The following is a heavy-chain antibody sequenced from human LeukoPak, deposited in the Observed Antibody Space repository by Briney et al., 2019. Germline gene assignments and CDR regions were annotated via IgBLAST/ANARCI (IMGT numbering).Heavy chain of an antibody. CDR3: ARLLLWFGELSFDY. CDR1: GGSFSGYY. D-gene: IGHD3-10*01. J-gene: IGHJ4*02. CDR2: INHSGST. V-gene: IGHV4-34*01. Sequence: KPSETLSLTCAVYGGSFSGYYWSWIRQPPGKGQEWIGEINHSGSTNYNPSLKSRVTISVDTSKNQFSLKLSSVTAADTAVYYCARLLLWFGELSFDYWGQGTLVTVSS.